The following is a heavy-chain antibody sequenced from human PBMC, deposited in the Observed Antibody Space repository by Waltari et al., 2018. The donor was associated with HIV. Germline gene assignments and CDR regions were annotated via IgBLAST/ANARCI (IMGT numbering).Heavy chain of an antibody. CDR2: MNPNSGNT. CDR3: AAGLGYCSSTSCYSYYYYGMDV. Sequence: QVQLVQSGAEVKKPGASVKVSCKASGYTFTSYDINWVRQATGQGLEWMGWMNPNSGNTGYAQKFQGRVTMTRNTSISTAYMELSSLRSEDTAVYYCAAGLGYCSSTSCYSYYYYGMDVWGQGTTVTVSS. V-gene: IGHV1-8*01. D-gene: IGHD2-2*02. J-gene: IGHJ6*02. CDR1: GYTFTSYD.